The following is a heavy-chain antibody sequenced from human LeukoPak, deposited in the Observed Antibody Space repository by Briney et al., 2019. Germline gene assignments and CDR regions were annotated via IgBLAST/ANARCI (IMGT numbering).Heavy chain of an antibody. Sequence: GGSLRLSCAASGFTFSSYSMNWVRQAPGKGLEWVSSISSSSSYIYYADSVKGRFTISRDNAKNSLYLQMNSLRAEDTAVYYCARLNWAFGAFDIWGQGTMVTVSS. CDR2: ISSSSSYI. CDR1: GFTFSSYS. V-gene: IGHV3-21*01. D-gene: IGHD7-27*01. CDR3: ARLNWAFGAFDI. J-gene: IGHJ3*02.